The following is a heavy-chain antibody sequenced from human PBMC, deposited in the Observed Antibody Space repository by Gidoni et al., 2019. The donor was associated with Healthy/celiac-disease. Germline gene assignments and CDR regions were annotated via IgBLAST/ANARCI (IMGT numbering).Heavy chain of an antibody. J-gene: IGHJ3*02. CDR1: GGSFSGYY. CDR2: INHSGST. Sequence: QVQLQQWGAGLLKPSETLSLTCAVDGGSFSGYYWSWIRQPPGKGLEWIGEINHSGSTNYNPSLKSRVTISVDTSKNQFSLKLSSVTAADTAVYYCASTASSDAFDIWGQGTMVTVSS. V-gene: IGHV4-34*01. CDR3: ASTASSDAFDI.